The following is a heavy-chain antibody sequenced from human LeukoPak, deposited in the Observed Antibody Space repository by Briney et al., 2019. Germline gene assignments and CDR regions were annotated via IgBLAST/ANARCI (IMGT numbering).Heavy chain of an antibody. V-gene: IGHV1-46*01. D-gene: IGHD3-3*01. Sequence: ASVKVSCKAPGYTFTSYYMHWVRQAPGQGLEWMGIINPSGGSTSYAQKFQGRVTMTRDTSTSTVYMELSSLRSEDTAVYYCARSTIFGVVPFYYYYGMDVWSQGTTVTVSS. CDR3: ARSTIFGVVPFYYYYGMDV. CDR1: GYTFTSYY. J-gene: IGHJ6*02. CDR2: INPSGGST.